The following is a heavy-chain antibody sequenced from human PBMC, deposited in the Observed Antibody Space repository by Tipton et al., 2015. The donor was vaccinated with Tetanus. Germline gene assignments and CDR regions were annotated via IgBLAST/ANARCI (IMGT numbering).Heavy chain of an antibody. D-gene: IGHD2-8*01. CDR3: ARDPSGGVRYFDY. J-gene: IGHJ4*02. Sequence: TLSLTCSVSGGSISSGGYYWTWIRQHPGKGLEWIGYIYYSGSTYYNPSLQSRVTISVDTSKNQFSLKLSSVTAADTAVYYCARDPSGGVRYFDYWGRGTQVTVSS. CDR2: IYYSGST. V-gene: IGHV4-31*03. CDR1: GGSISSGGYY.